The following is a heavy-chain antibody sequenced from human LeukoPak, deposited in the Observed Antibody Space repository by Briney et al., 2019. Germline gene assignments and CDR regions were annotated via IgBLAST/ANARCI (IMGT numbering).Heavy chain of an antibody. CDR2: ISTSGGSS. CDR3: AIMHPYYDGSGYWVQ. CDR1: GFTLSSYA. J-gene: IGHJ4*02. Sequence: GGSLRLSCAASGFTLSSYAMSWVRQAPGKGLEWVSGISTSGGSSSYADSVKGRLTISRDNPRNTLYMQMNSLRAEDTALYYCAIMHPYYDGSGYWVQWGQGTLVTVSS. D-gene: IGHD3-22*01. V-gene: IGHV3-23*01.